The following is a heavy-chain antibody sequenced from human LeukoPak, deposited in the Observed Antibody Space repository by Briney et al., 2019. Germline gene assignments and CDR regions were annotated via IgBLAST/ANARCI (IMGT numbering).Heavy chain of an antibody. CDR2: IYYSGST. Sequence: PSETLSLTCTVSGGSISSYYWSWIRQPPGKGLEWIGYIYYSGSTNYNPSLKSRVTISVDTSKNQFSLKLSSVTAADTAVYYCARSNWNVGDAFDIWGQGTMVTVSS. J-gene: IGHJ3*02. V-gene: IGHV4-59*01. CDR1: GGSISSYY. D-gene: IGHD1-1*01. CDR3: ARSNWNVGDAFDI.